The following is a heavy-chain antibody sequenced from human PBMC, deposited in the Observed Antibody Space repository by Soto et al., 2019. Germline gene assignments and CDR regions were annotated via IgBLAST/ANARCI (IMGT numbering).Heavy chain of an antibody. CDR1: GFTFSSYA. V-gene: IGHV3-23*01. CDR2: ISGNGGST. Sequence: GGSLRLSCAASGFTFSSYAMSWVRQGPGKGLEWVSSISGNGGSTYYADSVKGRFTISRDNSKNTLYLQMDSLRVEDTAVYYCAKDRGNYWALDSWGQGTLVTVSS. CDR3: AKDRGNYWALDS. J-gene: IGHJ4*02. D-gene: IGHD1-7*01.